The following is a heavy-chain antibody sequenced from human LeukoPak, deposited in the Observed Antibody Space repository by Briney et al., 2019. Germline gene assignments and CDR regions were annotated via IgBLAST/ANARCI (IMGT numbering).Heavy chain of an antibody. CDR2: IYYSGST. CDR3: ARVKRGGWQLRPYDYYYYMDV. Sequence: NSSETLSLTCTVSGGSISSSSYYWGWIRPPPGKGREWIGSIYYSGSTYYNPSLRRRVTISVDTSKNQFSLKLSSVTAADTAVYYCARVKRGGWQLRPYDYYYYMDVWGKGTTVTVSS. CDR1: GGSISSSSYY. D-gene: IGHD2-15*01. J-gene: IGHJ6*03. V-gene: IGHV4-39*07.